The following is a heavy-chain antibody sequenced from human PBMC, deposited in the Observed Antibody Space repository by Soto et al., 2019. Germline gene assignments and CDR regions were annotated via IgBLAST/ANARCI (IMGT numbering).Heavy chain of an antibody. V-gene: IGHV4-4*07. Sequence: SETLSLTCTVSGGSISSYYWSWIRQPAGKGLEWIGLIYTSGSTNYNPSLKIRVTMSVGTSKNQFSLKLSPVTAADTAVYYCARELPCYDFWSGLFDYWGQGTLVPVSS. D-gene: IGHD3-3*01. CDR2: IYTSGST. CDR3: ARELPCYDFWSGLFDY. J-gene: IGHJ4*02. CDR1: GGSISSYY.